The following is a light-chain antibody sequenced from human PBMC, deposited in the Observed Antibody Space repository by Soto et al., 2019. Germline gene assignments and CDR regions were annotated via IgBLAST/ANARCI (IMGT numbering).Light chain of an antibody. Sequence: EIGLTQSPGTLSLSPGERASLSCRASQSVSSSYLAWYQQTPGQAPRLLIYGASTRATGIPDRFSGSGSGTDFTLTISRLEPEDFAVYYCQQYGSPPLTFGGGTQVEIK. CDR1: QSVSSSY. J-gene: IGKJ4*01. CDR3: QQYGSPPLT. CDR2: GAS. V-gene: IGKV3-20*01.